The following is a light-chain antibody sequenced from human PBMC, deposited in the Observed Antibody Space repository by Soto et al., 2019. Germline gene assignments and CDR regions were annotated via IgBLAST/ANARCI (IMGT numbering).Light chain of an antibody. V-gene: IGKV1-39*01. CDR2: AAS. CDR3: QQNYSTPPT. CDR1: QSISSY. J-gene: IGKJ1*01. Sequence: DIQMTQSPSSLSASVGDRVTITCRASQSISSYLNWYQQKPGKAPKLLIYAASSLQSGVPSRFSGSGSGTDFPLTISSLQPENFATYYCQQNYSTPPTFGQGTKVEIK.